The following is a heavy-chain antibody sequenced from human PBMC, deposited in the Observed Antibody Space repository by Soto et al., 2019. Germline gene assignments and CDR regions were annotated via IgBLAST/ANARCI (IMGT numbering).Heavy chain of an antibody. J-gene: IGHJ6*04. D-gene: IGHD3-22*01. V-gene: IGHV1-69*06. Sequence: QVQLVQSGAEVKKPGSSVKVSCKASGGTFSSYAISWVRQAPGQGLEWMGGIIPIFGTANYAQKFQGRVRITAEKPTSTAYRGRRSRRFGDTAVYYCARDRNYYDRSGLYYYYYYGMDVGGKGPTVTVSS. CDR1: GGTFSSYA. CDR2: IIPIFGTA. CDR3: ARDRNYYDRSGLYYYYYYGMDV.